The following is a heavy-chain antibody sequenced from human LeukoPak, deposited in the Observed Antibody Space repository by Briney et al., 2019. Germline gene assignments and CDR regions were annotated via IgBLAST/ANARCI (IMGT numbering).Heavy chain of an antibody. V-gene: IGHV3-66*01. J-gene: IGHJ4*02. CDR1: GFTVSSNY. D-gene: IGHD2-15*01. Sequence: GGSLRLSCAASGFTVSSNYMSWVRQAPGKGLEWVSVIYSGGSTYYADSVKGRFTISRDNSKNTLYLQMNSLRAEDTAVYYCARDQACSGGSCYSSHWGQGTLVTVSS. CDR2: IYSGGST. CDR3: ARDQACSGGSCYSSH.